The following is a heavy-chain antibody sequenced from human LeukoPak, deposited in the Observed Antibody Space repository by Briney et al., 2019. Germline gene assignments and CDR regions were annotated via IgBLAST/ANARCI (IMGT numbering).Heavy chain of an antibody. CDR1: GFTFSSYG. Sequence: GGSLRLSCAASGFTFSSYGMSWVRQAPGKGLEWVSAISGSGGSTYYADSVKGRFTISRDNSKNTLYLQMNSLRAEDTAVYYCAKDRAKGYCSGGSCPSDYWGQGTLVTVSS. J-gene: IGHJ4*02. V-gene: IGHV3-23*01. CDR3: AKDRAKGYCSGGSCPSDY. CDR2: ISGSGGST. D-gene: IGHD2-15*01.